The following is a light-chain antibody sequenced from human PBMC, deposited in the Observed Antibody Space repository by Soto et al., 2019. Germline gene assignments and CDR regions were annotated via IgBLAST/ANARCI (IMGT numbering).Light chain of an antibody. CDR1: EGVRNM. CDR3: QQFYSWPVT. CDR2: YAS. J-gene: IGKJ4*01. Sequence: EIVMTQSPATLSASPGVGVTFSCRAREGVRNMLAWYQHKPGQPPRLLVSYASAGATGVPARFSGSGSGTEFTLTIYSLQSEDVALYYWQQFYSWPVTFGGGTEVEIK. V-gene: IGKV3-15*01.